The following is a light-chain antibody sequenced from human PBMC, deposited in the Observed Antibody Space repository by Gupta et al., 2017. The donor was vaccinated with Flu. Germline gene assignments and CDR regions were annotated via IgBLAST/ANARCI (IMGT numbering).Light chain of an antibody. V-gene: IGKV1-5*03. CDR1: QSISSW. Sequence: DIQMTQSPSTLSASVGDRVTITCRASQSISSWLAWYQQKPGKAPKLLIYKASRVESGVPSRFSGSGSGTEFTLTSSSRQPDDFATYYGQQDNSYWTFGQGTKVEIK. CDR3: QQDNSYWT. J-gene: IGKJ1*01. CDR2: KAS.